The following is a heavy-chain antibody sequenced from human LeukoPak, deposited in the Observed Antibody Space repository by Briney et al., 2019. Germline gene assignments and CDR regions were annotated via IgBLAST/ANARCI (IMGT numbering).Heavy chain of an antibody. D-gene: IGHD5-12*01. V-gene: IGHV3-7*03. J-gene: IGHJ4*02. Sequence: GRSLRLSCAASGFSFSSWMAWVRQAPGQGLEWVANINQDGGETYYVDSVQGRFTISRDNAKNSLFLQMNSLRAEDTAVYCARSVDKGTVDYWGQGTLVTVSS. CDR2: INQDGGET. CDR3: ARSVDKGTVDY. CDR1: GFSFSSW.